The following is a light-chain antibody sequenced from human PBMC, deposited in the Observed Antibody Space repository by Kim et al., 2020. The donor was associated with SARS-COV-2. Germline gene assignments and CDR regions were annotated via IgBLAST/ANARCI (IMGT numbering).Light chain of an antibody. Sequence: EIVLTQSPDTLSLSPGERATLSCRASQTVSSRSVHWYQQKPGQAPRLLIYDAYRRATGVPDRFRGSGSGTDFTLTISRLEPEDFAVYHCQQYGSLPWTFGQGTKVDIK. CDR2: DAY. CDR1: QTVSSRS. J-gene: IGKJ1*01. V-gene: IGKV3-20*01. CDR3: QQYGSLPWT.